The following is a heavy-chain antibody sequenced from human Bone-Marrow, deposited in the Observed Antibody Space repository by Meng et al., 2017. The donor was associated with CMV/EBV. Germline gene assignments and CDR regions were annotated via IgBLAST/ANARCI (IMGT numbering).Heavy chain of an antibody. CDR1: GCTCSRYW. J-gene: IGHJ4*02. V-gene: IGHV3-74*01. D-gene: IGHD3-3*01. CDR2: INSDGSST. CDR3: ARELPDFWSGYYVDY. Sequence: SGCTCSRYWMHWVRQALGKGLVWVSRINSDGSSTSYADSVKGRFTISRDNAKNTLYLQMNSLRAEDTAVYYCARELPDFWSGYYVDYWGQGTLVTVSS.